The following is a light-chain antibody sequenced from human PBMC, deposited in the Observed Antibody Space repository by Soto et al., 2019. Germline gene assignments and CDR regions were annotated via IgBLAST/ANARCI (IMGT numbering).Light chain of an antibody. CDR3: AAWDDSVTGWV. J-gene: IGLJ3*02. CDR1: SSNIGTNT. CDR2: SNN. V-gene: IGLV1-44*01. Sequence: QSVLTQPPSASETPGQRVTISCSGSSSNIGTNTVNWYQQLPGTAPKLLTYSNNQRPSGVPDRISGSKSGTSASLAISGLQSEDEADYYCAAWDDSVTGWVFGGGTKLTVL.